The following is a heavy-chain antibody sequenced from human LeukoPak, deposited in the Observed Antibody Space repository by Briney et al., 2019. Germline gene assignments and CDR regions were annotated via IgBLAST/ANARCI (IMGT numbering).Heavy chain of an antibody. D-gene: IGHD6-6*01. V-gene: IGHV3-74*01. CDR1: GFTFSSYW. CDR3: AREPTYSSSSYYYYVMDV. J-gene: IGHJ6*02. Sequence: GGSLRLSSAASGFTFSSYWMHCVRQAPGKGLVWVSRINSDGSSTSYADSVKGRFTISRDNAKNTLYLQMNSLRAEDTAVYYCAREPTYSSSSYYYYVMDVWGQGTTVTVSS. CDR2: INSDGSST.